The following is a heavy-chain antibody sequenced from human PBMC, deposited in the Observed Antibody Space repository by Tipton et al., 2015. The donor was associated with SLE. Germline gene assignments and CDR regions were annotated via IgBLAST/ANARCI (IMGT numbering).Heavy chain of an antibody. Sequence: SLRLSCAASGFTFSHYEMHWVRQAPGKGLEWVSYISSSGSTIYYADSVKGRFTISRDNAKNSLYLQMNSLRAEDTAVYYCARKGLSGYYLDYWGQGTLVTVSS. V-gene: IGHV3-48*03. CDR3: ARKGLSGYYLDY. CDR1: GFTFSHYE. J-gene: IGHJ4*02. D-gene: IGHD3-22*01. CDR2: ISSSGSTI.